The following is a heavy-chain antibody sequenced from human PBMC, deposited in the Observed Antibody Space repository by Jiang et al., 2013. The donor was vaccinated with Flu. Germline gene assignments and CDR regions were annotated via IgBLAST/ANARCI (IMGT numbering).Heavy chain of an antibody. Sequence: GPGLVKPSETLSLICGVSGDSISSGYYWGWIRQPPGKGLEWIGSIYDSENIDHSGTTYYNPSLESRVSISLDTSNNQFSLRLSSVTAADTAVYYCARHRMVPSRFDPWGQGTQVTVSS. D-gene: IGHD6-13*01. CDR3: ARHRMVPSRFDP. CDR1: GDSISSGYY. V-gene: IGHV4-38-2*01. CDR2: IYDSENIDHSGTT. J-gene: IGHJ5*02.